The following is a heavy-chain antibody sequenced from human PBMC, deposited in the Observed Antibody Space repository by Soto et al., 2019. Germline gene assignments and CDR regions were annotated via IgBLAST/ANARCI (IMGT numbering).Heavy chain of an antibody. J-gene: IGHJ5*02. D-gene: IGHD3-10*01. CDR3: ASYGSASYYKGNWFDH. V-gene: IGHV4-30-2*01. CDR1: GGSISSGGYS. Sequence: SETLSLTCAVSGGSISSGGYSWSWIRQPPGKGLEWIGYIYHSGSTYYNPSLKSRVTISVDRSKNQFSLKLSSVTAADPAVYYCASYGSASYYKGNWFDHWGQGTLVTVSS. CDR2: IYHSGST.